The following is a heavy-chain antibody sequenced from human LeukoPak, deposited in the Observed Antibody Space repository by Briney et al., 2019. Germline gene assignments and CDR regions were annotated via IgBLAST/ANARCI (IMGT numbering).Heavy chain of an antibody. V-gene: IGHV3-23*01. J-gene: IGHJ4*02. CDR1: GFTFSSPA. Sequence: GGSLRLSCAASGFTFSSPAMSWVRQTPGKGLEWVSSITPSGDGTYYAASVKGRFTISRDNSKNTLYLQMDSLRADDTANYYCAKDSPVATWWGQGTLVTVSS. D-gene: IGHD1-26*01. CDR2: ITPSGDGT. CDR3: AKDSPVATW.